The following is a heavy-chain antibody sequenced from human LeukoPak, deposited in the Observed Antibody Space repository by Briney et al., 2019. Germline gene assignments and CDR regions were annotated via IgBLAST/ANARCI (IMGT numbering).Heavy chain of an antibody. D-gene: IGHD1-26*01. Sequence: GGSLRLSCAASGFTFSSYEMNWVRKAPGKGLEWVSYISSSGSTIYYADSVKGRFTISRDNAKNSLYLQMNSLRAEDTAVYYCARVREQWELLPYFDYWGQGTLVTVSS. CDR1: GFTFSSYE. CDR3: ARVREQWELLPYFDY. V-gene: IGHV3-48*03. J-gene: IGHJ4*02. CDR2: ISSSGSTI.